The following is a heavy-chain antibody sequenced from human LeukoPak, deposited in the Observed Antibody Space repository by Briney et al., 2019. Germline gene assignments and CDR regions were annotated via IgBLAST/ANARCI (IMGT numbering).Heavy chain of an antibody. CDR3: ARDRYDILTAHDY. D-gene: IGHD3-9*01. CDR1: GFTVSSNY. J-gene: IGHJ4*02. V-gene: IGHV3-7*01. CDR2: IKQDGSEK. Sequence: GGSLRLSCAASGFTVSSNYMSWVRQAPGKGLEWVANIKQDGSEKYYVDSVKGRFTISRDNAKNSLYLQMNSLRAEDTAVYYCARDRYDILTAHDYWGQGTLVTVSS.